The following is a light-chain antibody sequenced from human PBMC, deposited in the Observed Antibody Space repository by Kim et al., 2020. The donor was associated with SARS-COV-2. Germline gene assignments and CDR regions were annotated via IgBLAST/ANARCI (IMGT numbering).Light chain of an antibody. V-gene: IGLV3-19*01. Sequence: VALGQTVRITCQGDSLRSYYATWYQQRPGQAPILVIYGKNNRPSGIPDRFSGSSSGNTASLTITGTQAGDEADYYCNSRDTNDNVVFGGGTKVTVL. CDR3: NSRDTNDNVV. CDR2: GKN. J-gene: IGLJ2*01. CDR1: SLRSYY.